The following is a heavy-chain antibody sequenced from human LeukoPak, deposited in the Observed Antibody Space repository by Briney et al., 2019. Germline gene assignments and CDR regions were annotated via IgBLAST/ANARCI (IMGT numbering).Heavy chain of an antibody. J-gene: IGHJ4*02. CDR3: ARDSYSGYDRLLN. CDR1: GFTFSSYS. V-gene: IGHV3-48*01. D-gene: IGHD5-12*01. Sequence: PGGSLRLSCAASGFTFSSYSMNWVRQAPGKGLEWVSYISSSSSTIHYADSVKGRFTISRDNAKNLLYLQMNSLRAEDTAVYYCARDSYSGYDRLLNWGQGTLVTVSS. CDR2: ISSSSSTI.